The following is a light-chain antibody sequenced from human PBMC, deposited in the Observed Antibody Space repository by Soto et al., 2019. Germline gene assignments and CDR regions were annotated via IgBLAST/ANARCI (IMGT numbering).Light chain of an antibody. CDR2: AAS. J-gene: IGKJ1*01. CDR3: QQSYITPWT. V-gene: IGKV1-39*01. CDR1: ASISNY. Sequence: IRMTQSPSSLSSSVGDRVTITCRASASISNYLNWYQQTPGKATNLLIYAASSLQSGVPSRFSGSGSGTDFTLTISNLQPEDFATYYCQQSYITPWTFGQGTKVDI.